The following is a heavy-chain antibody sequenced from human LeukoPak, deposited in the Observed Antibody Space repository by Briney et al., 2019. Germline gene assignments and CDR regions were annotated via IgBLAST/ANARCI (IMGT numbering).Heavy chain of an antibody. D-gene: IGHD5-12*01. Sequence: SETLSLTCTVSGDSVNSDSYYWSWIRQPPGKGLEWIGYIYYNGGTNYNPSLKSRVTISIDTSKNKFPLNLSPAAAADTAVYYCARSGSAYDYPFDYWGQGTLVTVSS. CDR1: GDSVNSDSYY. CDR2: IYYNGGT. V-gene: IGHV4-61*01. J-gene: IGHJ4*02. CDR3: ARSGSAYDYPFDY.